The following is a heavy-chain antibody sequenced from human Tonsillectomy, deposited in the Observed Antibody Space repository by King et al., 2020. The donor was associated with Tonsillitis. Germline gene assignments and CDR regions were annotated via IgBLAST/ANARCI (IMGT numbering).Heavy chain of an antibody. CDR2: IYIGGST. CDR1: GFIVSSNY. V-gene: IGHV3-53*01. D-gene: IGHD6-13*01. J-gene: IGHJ4*02. CDR3: ARDVAAAGFLWD. Sequence: QLVESGGGLIQPGGSLRLSCAASGFIVSSNYISWGRQAPGKGLDWVSVIYIGGSTYYADSVKCRFTISRDNSKLTLYLQMNSLRAEDTAVYYCARDVAAAGFLWDWGQGTLVTVSS.